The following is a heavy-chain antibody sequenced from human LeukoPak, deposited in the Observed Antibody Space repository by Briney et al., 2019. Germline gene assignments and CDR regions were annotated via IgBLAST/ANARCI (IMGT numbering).Heavy chain of an antibody. CDR1: GFTLSRNY. D-gene: IGHD3-3*01. J-gene: IGHJ6*02. Sequence: GGCLRLSYAASGFTLSRNYMSWVRQAPGKGLEWGSVIYSGGSTYYADSVKGRFTISRDNSKITLYLQMNSLRAEDTAVYYCARAYDFWTSYYGMDVWGQGTTVTVSS. CDR3: ARAYDFWTSYYGMDV. V-gene: IGHV3-66*01. CDR2: IYSGGST.